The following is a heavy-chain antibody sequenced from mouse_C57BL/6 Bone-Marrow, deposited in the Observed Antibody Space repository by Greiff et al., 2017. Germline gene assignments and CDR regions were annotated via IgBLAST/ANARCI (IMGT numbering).Heavy chain of an antibody. V-gene: IGHV5-4*01. D-gene: IGHD1-1*01. CDR2: ISDGGSYT. J-gene: IGHJ1*03. CDR3: ARDSLLYYYGSSCWYFDV. CDR1: GFTFSSYA. Sequence: EVHLVESGGGLVKPGGSLKLSCAASGFTFSSYAMSWVRQTPEKRLEWVATISDGGSYTYYPDNVKGRFTISRDNAKNTLYLQMSHLKSEDTAMYYCARDSLLYYYGSSCWYFDVWGTGTTVTVSS.